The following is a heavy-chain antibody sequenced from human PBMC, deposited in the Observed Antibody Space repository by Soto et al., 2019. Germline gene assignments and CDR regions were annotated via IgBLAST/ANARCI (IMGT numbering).Heavy chain of an antibody. Sequence: QVHLVQSGAEVRKPGSSVKVSCKTSGGTFSTYTIYWVRQAPGQGLEWMGRIIPLFGTTRYAQNFQDRVTITAEESTSTTYRELSSLRAEVTALYYCAGRLDDRADEGFDVWGEGTAVTVSA. CDR1: GGTFSTYT. V-gene: IGHV1-69*18. J-gene: IGHJ3*01. CDR3: AGRLDDRADEGFDV. D-gene: IGHD3-16*01. CDR2: IIPLFGTT.